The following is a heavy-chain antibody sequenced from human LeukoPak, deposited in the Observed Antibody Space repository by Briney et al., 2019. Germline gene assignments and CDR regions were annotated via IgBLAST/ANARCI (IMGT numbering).Heavy chain of an antibody. V-gene: IGHV4-34*01. CDR3: ARDLGSIAAAGTSKTCEFDP. CDR2: INHSGST. D-gene: IGHD6-13*01. CDR1: GGSLSGYY. J-gene: IGHJ5*02. Sequence: SETLSLTCAVYGGSLSGYYWSWIRQPPGKGLEWIGEINHSGSTYYNPSLKSRVTISVDTSKNQFSLKLSSVTAADTAVYYCARDLGSIAAAGTSKTCEFDPWGQGTLVTVSS.